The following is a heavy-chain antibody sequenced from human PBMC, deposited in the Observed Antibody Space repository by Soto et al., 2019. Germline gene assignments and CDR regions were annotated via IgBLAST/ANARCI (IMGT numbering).Heavy chain of an antibody. CDR2: IFYSGTT. CDR3: ARDRSRGWNDHYYYGMDV. V-gene: IGHV4-30-4*01. D-gene: IGHD6-19*01. J-gene: IGHJ6*02. Sequence: SETLSLTCTVSGGSISNDDYYWNWIRQPPGKGLEWIGNIFYSGTTYYTPSLHSRVTISIDTSKNQFSLDIISVTAADTAVYFCARDRSRGWNDHYYYGMDVWGQGTTVT. CDR1: GGSISNDDYY.